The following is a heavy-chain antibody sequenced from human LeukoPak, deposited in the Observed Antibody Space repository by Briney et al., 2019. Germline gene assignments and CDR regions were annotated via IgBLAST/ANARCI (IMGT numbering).Heavy chain of an antibody. CDR1: GFTFNNYA. CDR3: AKGVLSGMRYYYGMDV. V-gene: IGHV3-23*01. J-gene: IGHJ6*04. CDR2: ITSSGDTT. Sequence: GSLSLSCAASGFTFNNYAMNWVRQAPGKGLEWVSSITSSGDTTHYADSVRGRFTISRDNSRNTLSLQMTSLRAEDTAVYYCAKGVLSGMRYYYGMDVWGKGTTVTVSS. D-gene: IGHD3-10*01.